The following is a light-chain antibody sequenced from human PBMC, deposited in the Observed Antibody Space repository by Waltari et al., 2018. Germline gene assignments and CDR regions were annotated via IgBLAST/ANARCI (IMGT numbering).Light chain of an antibody. V-gene: IGLV2-14*01. Sequence: QSALTQPASVFGSPGQSITISCTGTSSDVDSSNYVSWYQQHPGKAPKLMIYEVSNRPSGVSDRFSGYKSGNTASLTISGLQAEDEAVYFCSSYTSSSTLGVFGTGTKVTVL. CDR1: SSDVDSSNY. CDR3: SSYTSSSTLGV. J-gene: IGLJ1*01. CDR2: EVS.